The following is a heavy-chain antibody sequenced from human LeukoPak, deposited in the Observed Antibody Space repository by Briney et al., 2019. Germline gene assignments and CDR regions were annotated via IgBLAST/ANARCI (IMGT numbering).Heavy chain of an antibody. D-gene: IGHD3-3*01. CDR2: ISGSGSAT. J-gene: IGHJ4*02. V-gene: IGHV3-23*01. CDR3: APPDPPKTISEVVFGRLDY. CDR1: GFTFGSYA. Sequence: GGSLRLSCAASGFTFGSYAMTWVRQAPGKGLEWVSAISGSGSATYYADSVKGRFTISRDNSRNALFLQMSSLRGDDTALYYCAPPDPPKTISEVVFGRLDYWGRGTLVPVS.